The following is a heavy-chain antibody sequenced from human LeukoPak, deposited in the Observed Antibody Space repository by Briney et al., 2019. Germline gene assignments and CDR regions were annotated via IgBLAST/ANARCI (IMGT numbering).Heavy chain of an antibody. D-gene: IGHD3-3*02. J-gene: IGHJ4*02. CDR2: IKEDGSEK. Sequence: GGSLRLSCAAPGFTFSNYWMNWVRQAPGKGLEWVANIKEDGSEKFYVDSVKGRFIISRDNAKNSLYLQMNSLRAKDTAVYYCARDSQHLNFDYWGQGTLVTVSS. CDR1: GFTFSNYW. CDR3: ARDSQHLNFDY. V-gene: IGHV3-7*04.